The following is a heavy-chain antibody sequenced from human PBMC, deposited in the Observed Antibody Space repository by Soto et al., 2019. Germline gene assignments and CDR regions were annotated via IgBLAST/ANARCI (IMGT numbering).Heavy chain of an antibody. CDR2: IYYSGST. J-gene: IGHJ4*02. D-gene: IGHD3-10*01. Sequence: PSETLSLTCPVSGGSISSYYWSWIRQPPGKGLEWIGYIYYSGSTNYNPSLKSRVTISVDTSKNQFSLKLSSVTAADTAVYYCASSDYGSGSYYVGLDYWGQGTLVTVSS. CDR1: GGSISSYY. CDR3: ASSDYGSGSYYVGLDY. V-gene: IGHV4-59*08.